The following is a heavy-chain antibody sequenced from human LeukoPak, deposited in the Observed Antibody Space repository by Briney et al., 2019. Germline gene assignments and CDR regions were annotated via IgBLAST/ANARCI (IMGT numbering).Heavy chain of an antibody. Sequence: SETLSLTCTVSGGSISSISYYWGWIRQPPGKGLEWIGSMSYGGRTYYNPSLKTRVTVSLDTSKNQFSLNLISVTAADTAVYYCARSPQGTATTANWLDPWGQGTLVTVSS. CDR1: GGSISSISYY. CDR3: ARSPQGTATTANWLDP. V-gene: IGHV4-39*07. CDR2: MSYGGRT. D-gene: IGHD4-17*01. J-gene: IGHJ5*02.